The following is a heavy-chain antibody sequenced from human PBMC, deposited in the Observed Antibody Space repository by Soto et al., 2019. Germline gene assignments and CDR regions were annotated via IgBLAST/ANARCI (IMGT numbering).Heavy chain of an antibody. CDR3: ARAHYTYHDFWAVDP. D-gene: IGHD3-3*01. CDR2: ISYDGGST. J-gene: IGHJ5*02. V-gene: IGHV3-30-3*01. Sequence: GWSMRLSCAASGFIFTSYARYWVRQAPGKGLEWVALISYDGGSTYYAESVKGRFTISRHNSKNMLFLQMDSLGAEDTAVYYCARAHYTYHDFWAVDPWGQGTLVTVSS. CDR1: GFIFTSYA.